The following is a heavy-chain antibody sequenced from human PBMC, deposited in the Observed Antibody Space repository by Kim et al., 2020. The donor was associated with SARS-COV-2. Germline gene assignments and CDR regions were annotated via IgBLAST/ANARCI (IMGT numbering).Heavy chain of an antibody. V-gene: IGHV4-34*01. CDR1: GGSFSGYY. Sequence: SETLSLTCAVYGGSFSGYYWSWIRQPPGKGLEWIGEINHSGSTNYNPSLKSRVTISVDTSKNQFSLKLSSVTAADTAVYYCARVRCYYGSGTARSGMDVWGQGTTVTVSS. CDR3: ARVRCYYGSGTARSGMDV. CDR2: INHSGST. J-gene: IGHJ6*02. D-gene: IGHD3-10*01.